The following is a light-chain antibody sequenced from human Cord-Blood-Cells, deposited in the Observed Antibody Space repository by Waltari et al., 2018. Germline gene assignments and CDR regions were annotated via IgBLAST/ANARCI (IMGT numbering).Light chain of an antibody. V-gene: IGLV1-47*01. Sequence: QSVLTQPPSASGTPEQRVTISRSGSSSHIGSNYVYWYQQLPGTAPKLLIYRNNQRPSGVPDRFSGSKSGTSASLAISGLRSEDEADYYCAAWDDSLSGPVFGGGTKLTIL. CDR3: AAWDDSLSGPV. CDR1: SSHIGSNY. CDR2: RNN. J-gene: IGLJ2*01.